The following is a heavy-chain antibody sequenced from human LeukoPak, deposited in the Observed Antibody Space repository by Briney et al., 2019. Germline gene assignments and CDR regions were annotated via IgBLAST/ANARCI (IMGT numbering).Heavy chain of an antibody. CDR3: ARDGQEYSSSSFWFDP. V-gene: IGHV1-69*05. CDR2: IIPIFGTA. CDR1: GGTFSSYA. D-gene: IGHD6-6*01. Sequence: SVKVSCKASGGTFSSYAISWVRQAPGQGLEWMGRIIPIFGTAHYAQKFQGRVTITTDESTSTAYMELSSLRSEDTAVYYCARDGQEYSSSSFWFDPWGQGTLVTVSS. J-gene: IGHJ5*02.